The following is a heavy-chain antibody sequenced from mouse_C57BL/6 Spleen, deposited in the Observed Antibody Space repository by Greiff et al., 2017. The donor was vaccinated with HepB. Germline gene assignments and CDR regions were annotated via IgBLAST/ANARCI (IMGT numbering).Heavy chain of an antibody. CDR2: IYPGSGST. J-gene: IGHJ1*03. D-gene: IGHD1-1*01. CDR1: GYTFTSYW. CDR3: AREGDYYGSSYGWYFDV. Sequence: QVQLQQPGAELVKPGASVKMSCKASGYTFTSYWITWVKQRPGQGLEWIGDIYPGSGSTNYNEKFKSKATLTVDTSSSTAYMQLSSLTSADSAVYYCAREGDYYGSSYGWYFDVWGTGTTVTVSS. V-gene: IGHV1-55*01.